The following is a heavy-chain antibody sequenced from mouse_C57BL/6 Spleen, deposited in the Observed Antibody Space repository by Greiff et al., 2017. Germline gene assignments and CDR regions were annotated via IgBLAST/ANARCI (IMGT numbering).Heavy chain of an antibody. J-gene: IGHJ1*03. D-gene: IGHD2-4*01. CDR2: INPNNGST. CDR1: GYTFTDYN. CDR3: SRYDYEWECDV. V-gene: IGHV1-22*01. Sequence: EVQLQQSGPELVKPGASVKMSCKASGYTFTDYNMNWVKQSHGKRLEWIGYINPNNGSTSYNQKFKGKATLTVNTSSSPAYMVLRSLTSEDAAVYYCSRYDYEWECDVWGTGTTVTVSS.